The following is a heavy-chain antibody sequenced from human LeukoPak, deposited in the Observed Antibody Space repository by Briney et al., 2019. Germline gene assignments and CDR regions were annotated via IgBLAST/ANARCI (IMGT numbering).Heavy chain of an antibody. CDR2: ISYDGSNK. CDR3: ARANTSFADY. D-gene: IGHD2-2*02. J-gene: IGHJ4*02. V-gene: IGHV3-30*09. CDR1: GFTFSSYD. Sequence: GGSLRLSCAASGFTFSSYDMHWARQAPGKGLEWVAVISYDGSNKYYADSVKGRFAISRDNSKNTVYLQMNSLRVEDTAVYYCARANTSFADYWGQGTLVTVSS.